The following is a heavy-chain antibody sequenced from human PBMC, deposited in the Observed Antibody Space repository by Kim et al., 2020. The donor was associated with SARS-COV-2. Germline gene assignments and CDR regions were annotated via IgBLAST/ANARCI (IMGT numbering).Heavy chain of an antibody. D-gene: IGHD6-19*01. Sequence: LKSRVTISVDTSKNQFSLKLSSVTAADTAVYYCARPGYSSGWYGGEWFDPWGQGTLVTVSS. V-gene: IGHV4-39*01. J-gene: IGHJ5*02. CDR3: ARPGYSSGWYGGEWFDP.